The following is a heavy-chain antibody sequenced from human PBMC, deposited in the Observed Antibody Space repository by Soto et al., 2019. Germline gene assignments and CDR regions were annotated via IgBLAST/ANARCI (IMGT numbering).Heavy chain of an antibody. CDR1: GGSISSYY. CDR2: IYYSGST. CDR3: ARVPPGYSSSWYALDY. V-gene: IGHV4-59*01. J-gene: IGHJ4*02. Sequence: QVQLQESGPGLVKPSETLSLTCTVSGGSISSYYWCWIRQPPGKGLEWIGYIYYSGSTNYNPSLKSRVTISVDTSKNQFSLKLSSVTAADTAVYYCARVPPGYSSSWYALDYWGQGTLVTVSS. D-gene: IGHD6-13*01.